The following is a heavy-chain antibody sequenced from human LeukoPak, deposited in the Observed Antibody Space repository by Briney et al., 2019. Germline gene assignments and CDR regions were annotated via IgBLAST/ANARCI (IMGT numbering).Heavy chain of an antibody. V-gene: IGHV1-2*02. J-gene: IGHJ4*02. Sequence: ASVKVSCKASGYTFTGYYMHWVRQAPAQGLEWVGWIHPNSGGTNYAQKFQGRVTMTRDTSNSTAYMELSRLRSDDTAVYYCARDRTRTGYSSGWYHDYWGQGTLVTVSS. CDR3: ARDRTRTGYSSGWYHDY. CDR1: GYTFTGYY. D-gene: IGHD6-19*01. CDR2: IHPNSGGT.